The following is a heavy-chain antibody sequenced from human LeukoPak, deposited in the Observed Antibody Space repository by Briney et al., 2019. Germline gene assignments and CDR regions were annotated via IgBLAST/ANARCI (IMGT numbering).Heavy chain of an antibody. Sequence: PPETLSLTCTVSGGSISSSSYYWGWIRQPPGKGLEWIGSIYYSGSTYYNPSPKSRVTISVDTSKNQFSLKLSSVTAADTAVYYCARSGPGGSSSSFDYWGQGTLVTVSS. CDR1: GGSISSSSYY. J-gene: IGHJ4*02. D-gene: IGHD6-13*01. CDR2: IYYSGST. CDR3: ARSGPGGSSSSFDY. V-gene: IGHV4-39*01.